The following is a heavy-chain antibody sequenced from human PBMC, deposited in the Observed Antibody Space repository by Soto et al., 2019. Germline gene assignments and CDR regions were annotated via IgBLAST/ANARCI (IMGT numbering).Heavy chain of an antibody. CDR2: ISGSGGST. J-gene: IGHJ4*02. CDR3: AHDAEYFSRGEALVDY. Sequence: GSLRLSCAASGFTFSSYAMSWVRQAPGKGLEWVSAISGSGGSTYYADSVKGRFTISRDNSKNTLYLQMNSLRAEDTAVYYCAHDAEYFSRGEALVDYWGQGTLVTVSS. CDR1: GFTFSSYA. V-gene: IGHV3-23*01. D-gene: IGHD2-2*01.